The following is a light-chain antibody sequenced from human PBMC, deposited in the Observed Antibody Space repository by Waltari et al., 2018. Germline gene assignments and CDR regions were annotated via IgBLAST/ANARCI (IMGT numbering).Light chain of an antibody. CDR2: DVS. Sequence: DIQLTQSPSSLSASVGDSGTITCKASQYLTTCLSWFQQKPGKAPQLLIYDVSNLEAGVVARFSGSGSGTQFSLTIRSLQPEDTATYYCQQCHSLPYTFGQGTKLQIK. V-gene: IGKV1-33*01. CDR1: QYLTTC. CDR3: QQCHSLPYT. J-gene: IGKJ2*01.